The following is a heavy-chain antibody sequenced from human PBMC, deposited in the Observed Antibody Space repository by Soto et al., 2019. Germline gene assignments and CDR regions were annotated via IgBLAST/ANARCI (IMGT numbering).Heavy chain of an antibody. CDR3: ARGWEQQLVNGSDFDY. V-gene: IGHV4-34*01. CDR2: INHSGST. CDR1: GGSFSGYY. D-gene: IGHD6-13*01. J-gene: IGHJ4*02. Sequence: QVQLQQWGAGLLKPSETLSLTCAVYGGSFSGYYWSWIRQPPGKGLEWIGEINHSGSTNYNPSLKSRVTISVDTSKNQFSLKLSSVTAADTAVYYCARGWEQQLVNGSDFDYWGQGTLVTVSS.